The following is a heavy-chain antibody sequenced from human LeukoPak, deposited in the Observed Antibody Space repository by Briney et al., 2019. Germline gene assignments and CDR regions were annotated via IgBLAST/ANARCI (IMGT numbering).Heavy chain of an antibody. V-gene: IGHV1-2*02. J-gene: IGHJ4*02. CDR3: ARGPSYYYDSSGYFFDY. Sequence: ASVKVSCKASGYTFTGYYMHWVRQAPGQGLEWMGWINPNSGVTNYAQKFQGRVTMTRDTSISTAYMELSRLRSDDTAVYYCARGPSYYYDSSGYFFDYWGQGTLVTVSS. CDR1: GYTFTGYY. CDR2: INPNSGVT. D-gene: IGHD3-22*01.